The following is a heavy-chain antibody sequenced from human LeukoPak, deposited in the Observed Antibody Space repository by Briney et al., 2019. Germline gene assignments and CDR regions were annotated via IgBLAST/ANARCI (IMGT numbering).Heavy chain of an antibody. CDR1: GFTFSSYG. D-gene: IGHD2-15*01. Sequence: QAGGSLRLSCAASGFTFSSYGMIWVRQAPGKGLEWVSSISGSGDSTYYADPVKGRFTISRDNSKNTVYMQMNSLRAEDTAVYYCARDPPSGFCSGASCYVFHIWGQGTMVTVSS. CDR2: ISGSGDST. CDR3: ARDPPSGFCSGASCYVFHI. V-gene: IGHV3-23*01. J-gene: IGHJ3*02.